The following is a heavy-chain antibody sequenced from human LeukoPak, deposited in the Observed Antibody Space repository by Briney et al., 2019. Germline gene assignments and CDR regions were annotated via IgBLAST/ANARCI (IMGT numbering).Heavy chain of an antibody. V-gene: IGHV1-69*06. CDR3: ARAVQVTTGGLFDY. CDR1: GYTFTSYD. D-gene: IGHD4-17*01. Sequence: SVKVSCKASGYTFTSYDINWVRQATGQGLEWMGGIIPIFSTANYAQKFQGRVTITADKSTSTAYMELSSLRSEDTAVYYCARAVQVTTGGLFDYWGQGTLVTVSS. J-gene: IGHJ4*02. CDR2: IIPIFSTA.